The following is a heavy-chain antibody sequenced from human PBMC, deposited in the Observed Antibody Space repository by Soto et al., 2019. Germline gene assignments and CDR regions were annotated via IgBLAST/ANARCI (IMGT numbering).Heavy chain of an antibody. J-gene: IGHJ5*02. D-gene: IGHD1-1*01. CDR3: VRDGTKTLRDWFDP. V-gene: IGHV4-4*07. CDR2: IYATGTT. CDR1: GASISGYY. Sequence: SETLSLTCTVSGASISGYYWSWIRKSAGKGLEWIGRIYATGTTDYNPSLKSRVMMSVDTSKKQFSLRLRSVTAADTAVYYCVRDGTKTLRDWFDPWGQGISVTV.